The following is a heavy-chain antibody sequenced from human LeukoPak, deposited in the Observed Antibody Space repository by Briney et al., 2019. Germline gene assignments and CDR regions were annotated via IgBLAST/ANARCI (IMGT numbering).Heavy chain of an antibody. CDR3: AREDHYYDSSGYPEYFQH. CDR1: GYTFTSYA. CDR2: INAGNGNT. D-gene: IGHD3-22*01. Sequence: GASVKVSCKASGYTFTSYAMHWVRQAPGQRLEWMGWINAGNGNTKYSQKFQGRVTITRDTSASTAYMELSSLRSEDTAVYYCAREDHYYDSSGYPEYFQHWGQGTLVTVSS. J-gene: IGHJ1*01. V-gene: IGHV1-3*01.